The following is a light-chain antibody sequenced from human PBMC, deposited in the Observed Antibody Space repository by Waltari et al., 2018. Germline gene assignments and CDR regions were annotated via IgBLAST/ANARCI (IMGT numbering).Light chain of an antibody. J-gene: IGKJ1*01. V-gene: IGKV3-20*01. CDR1: QSVSRF. Sequence: EIVLTQSPGTLSLSPGDRGALSCRASQSVSRFLAGYQQKPGQAPRLLIYGASTRATGIPDRFSGSGVETDFSLTGSRLGHEDFAVYYCQKYHRLPAPFGQGTKVEIK. CDR2: GAS. CDR3: QKYHRLPAP.